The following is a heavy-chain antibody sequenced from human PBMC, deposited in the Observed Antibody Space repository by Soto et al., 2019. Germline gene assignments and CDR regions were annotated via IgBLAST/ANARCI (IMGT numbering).Heavy chain of an antibody. CDR3: ARALTGRIFGVVITPDYYYYGMDV. CDR2: INHSGST. D-gene: IGHD3-3*01. V-gene: IGHV4-34*01. J-gene: IGHJ6*02. CDR1: GGSFSGYY. Sequence: SETLSLTCAVYGGSFSGYYWSWIRQPPGKGLEWIGEINHSGSTNYNPSLKSRVTISVDTSKNQFSLKLSSVTAADTAVYYCARALTGRIFGVVITPDYYYYGMDVWGQGTSVTVSS.